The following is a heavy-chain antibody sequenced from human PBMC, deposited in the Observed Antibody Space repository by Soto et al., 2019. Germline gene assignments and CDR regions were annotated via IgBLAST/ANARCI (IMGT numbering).Heavy chain of an antibody. CDR2: IYYSGST. V-gene: IGHV4-39*01. J-gene: IGHJ4*02. CDR3: ASRRGIAAGGLGY. CDR1: GGSISSSSYY. D-gene: IGHD6-25*01. Sequence: SETLSLTCTVSGGSISSSSYYWGWIRQPPGKGLEWIGSIYYSGSTYYNPSLKSRVTISVDTSKNQFSLKLSSVTAADTAVYYCASRRGIAAGGLGYWGQGTLVTVSS.